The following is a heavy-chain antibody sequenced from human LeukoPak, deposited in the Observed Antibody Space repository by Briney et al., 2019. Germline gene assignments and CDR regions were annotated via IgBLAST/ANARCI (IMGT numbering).Heavy chain of an antibody. J-gene: IGHJ5*02. V-gene: IGHV3-23*01. CDR3: AKRYSDGGFDP. CDR2: ISGETNNT. D-gene: IGHD3-10*01. Sequence: GGSLRLSCTVSGFTVSSNSMSWVRQAPGKGLEWVSSISGETNNTYYSDSVKGRFTVSRDNSKNTVFLQMNDLTIEDTAIYYCAKRYSDGGFDPWGQGTLVTVSS. CDR1: GFTVSSNS.